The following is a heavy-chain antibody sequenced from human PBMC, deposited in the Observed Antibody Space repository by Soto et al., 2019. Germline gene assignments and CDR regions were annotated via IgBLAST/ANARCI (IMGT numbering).Heavy chain of an antibody. J-gene: IGHJ6*02. CDR1: GFTFSTYT. Sequence: EVQLVESGGGLVKPGGSLRLSCAASGFTFSTYTMNWVCQAPGKRLEWVSSISSSSSSIYYADSMKGRFTISRDNAKNSLYLQMNSLRAEETAVCYCARDRLTAGIYYGMDVWGQGTTVTVSS. V-gene: IGHV3-21*01. CDR2: ISSSSSSI. CDR3: ARDRLTAGIYYGMDV. D-gene: IGHD6-13*01.